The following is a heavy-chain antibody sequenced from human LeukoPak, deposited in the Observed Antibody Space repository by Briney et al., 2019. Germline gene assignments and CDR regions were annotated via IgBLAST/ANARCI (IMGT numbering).Heavy chain of an antibody. CDR1: GYSFTSYW. CDR2: IYPGDSDT. Sequence: GESLKISCKGSGYSFTSYWIGWVRQMPGKGLEGMGIIYPGDSDTRYSPSFQGQVTISADKSISTAYLQWSSLKASDTAMYYCARLGLRYFDWLQYYFDYWGQGTLVTVSS. D-gene: IGHD3-9*01. J-gene: IGHJ4*02. CDR3: ARLGLRYFDWLQYYFDY. V-gene: IGHV5-51*01.